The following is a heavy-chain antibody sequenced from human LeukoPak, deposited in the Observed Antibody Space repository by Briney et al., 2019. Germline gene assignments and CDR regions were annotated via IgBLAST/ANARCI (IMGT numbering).Heavy chain of an antibody. CDR1: GFTFSSYA. D-gene: IGHD1-26*01. CDR3: ARIKGSYCLDY. V-gene: IGHV3-23*01. Sequence: GGSLRLSCAASGFTFSSYAMSWVRQAPGKGLEWVSAISGSGGSTYYADSVKGRFTISRDNAKNSLYLQMNSLRTEDTAVYYCARIKGSYCLDYWGQGTLVTVSS. J-gene: IGHJ4*02. CDR2: ISGSGGST.